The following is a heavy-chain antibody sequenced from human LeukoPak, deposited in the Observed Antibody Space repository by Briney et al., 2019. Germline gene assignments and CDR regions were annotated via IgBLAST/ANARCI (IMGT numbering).Heavy chain of an antibody. CDR2: IYYSGST. Sequence: SETLSLTCTVSGGSICSYYWSWIRQPPGKGLEWIGYIYYSGSTNYNPSLKSRVTISVDTSKNQFSLKLSSVTAADTAVYYCARDGSGSTPFDYWGQGTLVTVSS. D-gene: IGHD3-10*01. CDR1: GGSICSYY. CDR3: ARDGSGSTPFDY. V-gene: IGHV4-59*01. J-gene: IGHJ4*02.